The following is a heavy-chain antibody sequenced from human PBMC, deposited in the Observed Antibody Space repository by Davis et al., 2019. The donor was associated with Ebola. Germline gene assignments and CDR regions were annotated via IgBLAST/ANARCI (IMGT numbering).Heavy chain of an antibody. CDR2: ISGSGGST. D-gene: IGHD3-3*01. CDR1: GFTFSSYV. V-gene: IGHV3-23*01. Sequence: GESLKISCAASGFTFSSYVMSWVRQAPGKGLEWVASISGSGGSTYYSDSVKGRFTISSDNSKNTVYLQMNSLRAEDTAVYYCAKSGLSFGVVKYHYGMDVWGKGTTVTVSS. J-gene: IGHJ6*04. CDR3: AKSGLSFGVVKYHYGMDV.